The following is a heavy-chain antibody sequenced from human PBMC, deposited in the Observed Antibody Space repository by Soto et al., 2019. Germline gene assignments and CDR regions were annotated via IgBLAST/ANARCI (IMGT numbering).Heavy chain of an antibody. D-gene: IGHD2-15*01. CDR1: GGSISSGGYS. Sequence: SETLSLTCAVSGGSISSGGYSWSWIRQPPGEGLEWIGYIYHSGSTYYNPSLKSRVTISVDRSKNQFSLKLSSVTAADTAVYYCARCSGGSCLGSWFDPWGQGTLVTVSS. J-gene: IGHJ5*02. CDR3: ARCSGGSCLGSWFDP. V-gene: IGHV4-30-2*01. CDR2: IYHSGST.